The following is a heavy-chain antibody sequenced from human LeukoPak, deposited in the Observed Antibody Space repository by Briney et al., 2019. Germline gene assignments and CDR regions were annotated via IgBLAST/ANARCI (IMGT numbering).Heavy chain of an antibody. J-gene: IGHJ6*03. Sequence: ASVKVSCKASGYTFTSYAMHWVRQAPGQRLEWMGWSNAGNGNTKYSQEFQGRVTITRDTSASTAYMELSSLRSEDMAVYYCARVSGYSSSWASPYYYYYMDVWGKGTTVTVSS. CDR3: ARVSGYSSSWASPYYYYYMDV. CDR2: SNAGNGNT. V-gene: IGHV1-3*02. D-gene: IGHD6-13*01. CDR1: GYTFTSYA.